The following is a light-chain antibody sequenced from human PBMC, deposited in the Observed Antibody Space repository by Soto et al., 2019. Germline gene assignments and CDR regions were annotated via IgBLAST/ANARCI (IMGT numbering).Light chain of an antibody. J-gene: IGLJ1*01. V-gene: IGLV1-40*01. CDR1: SSSIGAGYD. Sequence: QSVLTQPPSVSGAPVQRVTISCTGSSSSIGAGYDVHWYHQLPGAAPKLLVSGNNNRPSGVPDRFSASKSGTSAALAITGLPTEDEAQYYCQAYDSRLTAYVFGTGTKLTVL. CDR2: GNN. CDR3: QAYDSRLTAYV.